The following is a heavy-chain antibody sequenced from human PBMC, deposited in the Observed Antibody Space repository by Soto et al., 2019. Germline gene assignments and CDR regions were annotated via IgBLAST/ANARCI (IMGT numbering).Heavy chain of an antibody. CDR3: ARLHSDYDPYFDY. V-gene: IGHV3-74*01. CDR2: INSDGSST. D-gene: IGHD5-12*01. Sequence: GGSLRLSCAASGFTFSNYWMHWVRQVPGKGLVWVSRINSDGSSTNYADSVKGRFTISRDNAKNTLYLQMNSLRVEDTAVYYCARLHSDYDPYFDYWGQGTLVTVSS. J-gene: IGHJ4*02. CDR1: GFTFSNYW.